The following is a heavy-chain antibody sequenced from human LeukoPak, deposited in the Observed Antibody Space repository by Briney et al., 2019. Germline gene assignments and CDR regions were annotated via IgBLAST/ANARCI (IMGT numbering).Heavy chain of an antibody. Sequence: GGSLRLSCEASGFTFSDPYMSWIRQAPGKGLECLSYISGSGTDINYADSVRGRFTISRDNAKNLLYLQMNDLRAEDTAVYYCARTARHLDYWGQGTLVTVSS. CDR1: GFTFSDPY. V-gene: IGHV3-11*04. CDR3: ARTARHLDY. J-gene: IGHJ4*02. CDR2: ISGSGTDI. D-gene: IGHD5-18*01.